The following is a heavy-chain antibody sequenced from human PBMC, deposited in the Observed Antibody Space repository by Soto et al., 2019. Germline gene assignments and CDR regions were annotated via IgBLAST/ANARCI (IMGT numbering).Heavy chain of an antibody. CDR1: GFTFSGSA. CDR3: TRHSYSPVQKTGWFDP. J-gene: IGHJ5*02. Sequence: GGSLRLSCAASGFTFSGSAMHWVRQASGKGLEWVGRIRSKADSYATAYAASVKGRFTISRDDSKNTAYLQMNSLKTEDTAVYYCTRHSYSPVQKTGWFDPWGQGTLVTVSS. V-gene: IGHV3-73*01. CDR2: IRSKADSYAT. D-gene: IGHD1-1*01.